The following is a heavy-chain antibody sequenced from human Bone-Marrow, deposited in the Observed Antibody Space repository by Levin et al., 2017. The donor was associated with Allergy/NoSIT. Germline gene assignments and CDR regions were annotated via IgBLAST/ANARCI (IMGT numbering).Heavy chain of an antibody. CDR3: ARGRGYSSGWGYFYSYIDV. CDR1: GGSLSGDYY. V-gene: IGHV4-34*01. CDR2: INHRGST. Sequence: KASETLSLTCAVYGGSLSGDYYWNWIRQSPGKGLEWIGQINHRGSTKYNPSLKSRVTMSADMSKNQFSVRLNSVTAADTAVYYCARGRGYSSGWGYFYSYIDVWAKGITVTVSS. J-gene: IGHJ6*03. D-gene: IGHD6-19*01.